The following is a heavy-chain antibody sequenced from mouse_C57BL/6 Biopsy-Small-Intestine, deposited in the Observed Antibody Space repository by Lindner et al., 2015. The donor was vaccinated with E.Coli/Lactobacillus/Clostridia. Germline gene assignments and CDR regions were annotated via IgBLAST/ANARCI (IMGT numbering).Heavy chain of an antibody. CDR2: IYPRDGSN. J-gene: IGHJ1*03. CDR3: AREETYGAKWYFDV. Sequence: VQLQESGPELVKPGASVKISCKASGYAFSSSWMNWVKQRPGQGLEWIGWIYPRDGSNNYNEKFKDKVTLTVDTSSSTAYMEFHSLTSEDSAVYFCAREETYGAKWYFDVWGTGTTVTVSS. V-gene: IGHV1-85*01. D-gene: IGHD1-1*02. CDR1: GYAFSSSW.